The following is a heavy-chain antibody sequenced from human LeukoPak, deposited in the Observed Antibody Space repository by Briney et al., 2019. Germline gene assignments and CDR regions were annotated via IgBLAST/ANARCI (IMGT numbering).Heavy chain of an antibody. D-gene: IGHD3-22*01. CDR3: ARDVDSSGYYRYYFDY. CDR2: ISSSYI. Sequence: GGSLRLSCAASGFTFSSYSMNWVRQAPGKGLEWVSSISSSYIYYADSVKGRFTISRDNSKNTLYLQMNSLRAEDTAVYYCARDVDSSGYYRYYFDYWGQGTLVTVSS. CDR1: GFTFSSYS. V-gene: IGHV3-21*01. J-gene: IGHJ4*02.